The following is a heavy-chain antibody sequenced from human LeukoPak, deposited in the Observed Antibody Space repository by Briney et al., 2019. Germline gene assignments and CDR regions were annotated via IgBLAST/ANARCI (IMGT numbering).Heavy chain of an antibody. D-gene: IGHD2-21*02. CDR2: ISSSSSYI. J-gene: IGHJ5*02. CDR1: GFTFSSYS. V-gene: IGHV3-21*01. Sequence: GGSLRLSCAASGFTFSSYSMNWVRQAPGKGLEWVSSISSSSSYIYYADSVKGRFTISRDNAKNSLYLQMNSLRAEDTAVYYCARVCGGDCYPEPPFDPWGQGTLVTVSS. CDR3: ARVCGGDCYPEPPFDP.